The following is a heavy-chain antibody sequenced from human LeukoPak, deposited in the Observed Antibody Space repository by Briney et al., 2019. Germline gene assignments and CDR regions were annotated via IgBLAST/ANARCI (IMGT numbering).Heavy chain of an antibody. D-gene: IGHD6-13*01. V-gene: IGHV1-2*02. CDR1: GYTSTGYY. CDR3: ARTLHSISWFVGDY. CDR2: INPNSGGT. Sequence: ASVKVSCKASGYTSTGYYMHWVRQAPGQGLEWMGWINPNSGGTNYAQKFQGRVTMTRDTSISTAYMELSRLRSDDTAVYYCARTLHSISWFVGDYWGQGTLVTVSS. J-gene: IGHJ4*02.